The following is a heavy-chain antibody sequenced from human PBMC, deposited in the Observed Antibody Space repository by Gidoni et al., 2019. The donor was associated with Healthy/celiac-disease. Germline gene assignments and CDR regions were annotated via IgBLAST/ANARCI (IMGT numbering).Heavy chain of an antibody. CDR1: GYTFTGYY. D-gene: IGHD3-22*01. J-gene: IGHJ4*02. V-gene: IGHV1-2*02. CDR2: INPNSGGT. CDR3: ARVLVDDSSGYYYPGSFGY. Sequence: QVQLVQSGAEVKKPGASVKVSCKASGYTFTGYYMHWVRQAPGQGLEWMGWINPNSGGTNYAQKFQGRVTMTRDTSISTAYMELSRLRSDDTAVYYCARVLVDDSSGYYYPGSFGYWGQGTLVTVSS.